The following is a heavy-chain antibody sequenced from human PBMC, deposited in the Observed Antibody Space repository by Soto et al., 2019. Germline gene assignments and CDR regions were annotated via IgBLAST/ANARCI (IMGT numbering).Heavy chain of an antibody. V-gene: IGHV3-15*07. CDR1: GFIFRNAW. CDR3: HKLVGWGGGAFDY. CDR2: VKSRIDDETT. J-gene: IGHJ4*02. Sequence: EGRLVESGGGLVKPEESLRLSCAASGFIFRNAWMNWVRQAPGKGLEWVGRVKSRIDDETTDYAEPVKGRFSITRDDSNSVVHVQMNSLRSEDIAVYFCHKLVGWGGGAFDYWGPGTVVTVSS. D-gene: IGHD2-2*01.